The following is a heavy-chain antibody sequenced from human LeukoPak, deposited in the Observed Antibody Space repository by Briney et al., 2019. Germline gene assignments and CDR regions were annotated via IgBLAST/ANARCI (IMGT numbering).Heavy chain of an antibody. D-gene: IGHD4-17*01. CDR1: GTSVSSGTYY. Sequence: KPSETLSLTCTVSGTSVSSGTYYWSSIRQPPGKGLEWIGYISNTGNTNYNPSLKSRVTILVDTSKNQFSLRLNSVTAADTAVYYCARDRTDYVRFDFWGQGTLVTVSS. CDR3: ARDRTDYVRFDF. J-gene: IGHJ4*02. V-gene: IGHV4-61*01. CDR2: ISNTGNT.